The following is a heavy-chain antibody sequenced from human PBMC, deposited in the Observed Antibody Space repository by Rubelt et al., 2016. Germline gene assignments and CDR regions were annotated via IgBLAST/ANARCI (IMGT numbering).Heavy chain of an antibody. D-gene: IGHD3-10*01. Sequence: RGLEWVANIKQDGSEKYYVDSVKGRFTISRDNAKNSLYLQMNSLRAEDTAVYYCAITLVRGPDDKGFDPRGQGTLVNVSS. CDR3: AITLVRGPDDKGFDP. J-gene: IGHJ5*02. CDR2: IKQDGSEK. V-gene: IGHV3-7*01.